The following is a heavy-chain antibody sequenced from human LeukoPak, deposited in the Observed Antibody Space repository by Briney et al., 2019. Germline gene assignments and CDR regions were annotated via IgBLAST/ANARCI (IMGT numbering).Heavy chain of an antibody. CDR2: INHSGST. CDR1: GGSFSGYY. CDR3: ARSPTGDDL. V-gene: IGHV4-34*01. J-gene: IGHJ2*01. Sequence: SETLSLTCAVYGGSFSGYYWSWIRQPPGKGLEWIGEINHSGSTNYNPSLKSRLTISVDMSKNQFSLKLSSATAADTAVYYCARSPTGDDLWGRGTLVTVSP. D-gene: IGHD3-10*01.